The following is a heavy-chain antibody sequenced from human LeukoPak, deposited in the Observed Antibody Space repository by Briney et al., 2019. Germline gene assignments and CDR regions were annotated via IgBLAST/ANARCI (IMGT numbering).Heavy chain of an antibody. CDR2: IRYSGNT. J-gene: IGHJ4*02. D-gene: IGHD3-10*01. CDR3: ARRDYSGSGSYYNG. CDR1: GGSTSSSDYY. V-gene: IGHV4-39*01. Sequence: SETLSLTCTVSGGSTSSSDYYWGWIRQPPDEGLEWIASIRYSGNTYYNPSLKSRVTISVDTSKNQFSLKLNSVTAADTAVYYCARRDYSGSGSYYNGWGQGTLVTVSS.